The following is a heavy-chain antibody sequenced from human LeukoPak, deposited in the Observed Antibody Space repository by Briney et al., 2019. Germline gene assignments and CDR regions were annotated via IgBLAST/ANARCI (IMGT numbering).Heavy chain of an antibody. Sequence: SETLSLTCTVSGGSISSSSYYWGWIRQPPGKGLEWIGSIYYSGSTYYNPSLKSRVTISVDTSKNQFSLKLSSVTAADTAVYYCARDKGSSWFESSLDYWGQGTLVTVSS. CDR1: GGSISSSSYY. CDR3: ARDKGSSWFESSLDY. V-gene: IGHV4-39*07. CDR2: IYYSGST. J-gene: IGHJ4*02. D-gene: IGHD6-13*01.